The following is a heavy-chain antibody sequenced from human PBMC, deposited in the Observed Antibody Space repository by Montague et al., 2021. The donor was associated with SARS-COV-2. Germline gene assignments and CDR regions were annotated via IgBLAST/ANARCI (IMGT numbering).Heavy chain of an antibody. CDR3: ASHPGYSSSW. J-gene: IGHJ4*02. Sequence: SLRLSCAASGFTFSSYSMSWVRQAPGKGLEWVSGISDSGVYTYYAASVKGLFTISRDNSKNTLYLQMDSLRAEDTAVYYCASHPGYSSSWWGQGTLVIVSS. V-gene: IGHV3-23*01. CDR1: GFTFSSYS. D-gene: IGHD6-13*01. CDR2: ISDSGVYT.